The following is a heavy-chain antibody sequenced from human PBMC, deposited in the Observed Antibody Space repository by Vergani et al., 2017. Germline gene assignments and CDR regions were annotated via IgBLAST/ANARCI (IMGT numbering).Heavy chain of an antibody. Sequence: EVKLLESGGGLVQPGGSLRLTCAASEFTFSNYAMNWVRQAPGKGLEWVSGISGSGVSAYYTDSVKGRFTIFRDNSTNMLFLQMNNLRTEDTAIYYCAKQYFVSGNYLFNYWDQGALASVSS. J-gene: IGHJ4*02. CDR2: ISGSGVSA. V-gene: IGHV3-23*01. CDR1: EFTFSNYA. D-gene: IGHD1-7*01. CDR3: AKQYFVSGNYLFNY.